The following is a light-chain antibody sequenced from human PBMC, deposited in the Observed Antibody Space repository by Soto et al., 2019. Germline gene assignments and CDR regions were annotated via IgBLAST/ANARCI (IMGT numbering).Light chain of an antibody. CDR2: GAS. CDR3: QQSFSTPRT. CDR1: QSISDT. J-gene: IGKJ1*01. V-gene: IGKV3-15*01. Sequence: EIVMTQSPATLSVSPGGRATLSCRASQSISDTLAWYQQKPGQAPRLLIYGASRRATGFPARFSGSGSGTEFTLTISSLQPEDFGTYYCQQSFSTPRTFGQGTKVDI.